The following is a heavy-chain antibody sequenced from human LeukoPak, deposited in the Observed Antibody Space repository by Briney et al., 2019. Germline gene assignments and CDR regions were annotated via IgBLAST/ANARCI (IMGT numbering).Heavy chain of an antibody. CDR2: ISGSGSST. CDR3: AKASSGYTFDY. J-gene: IGHJ4*02. V-gene: IGHV3-23*01. CDR1: GFTFSSYA. Sequence: GGSLRLSCAASGFTFSSYAMSWVRQAPGKGLEWVSAISGSGSSTYYADSVKGRFTISRDNSKNTLYFQMNSLRAEDTAVYYCAKASSGYTFDYWGQGTLVSVSS. D-gene: IGHD5-12*01.